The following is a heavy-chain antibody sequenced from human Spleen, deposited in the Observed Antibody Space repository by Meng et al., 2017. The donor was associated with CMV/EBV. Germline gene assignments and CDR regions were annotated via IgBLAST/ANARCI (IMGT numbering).Heavy chain of an antibody. J-gene: IGHJ4*02. CDR1: GFHFSNAW. Sequence: CAASGFHFSNAWMSWVRQAPGKGLEWVGRIKTKTEGGTTDYGAPVKGRFTISRDDSKNTLYLQMNSLKTEDTAVYYCTTYGAARKFDYWGQGTLVTVSS. CDR2: IKTKTEGGTT. CDR3: TTYGAARKFDY. D-gene: IGHD6-6*01. V-gene: IGHV3-15*01.